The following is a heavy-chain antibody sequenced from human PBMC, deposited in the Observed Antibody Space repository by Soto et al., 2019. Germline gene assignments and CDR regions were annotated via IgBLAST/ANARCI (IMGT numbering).Heavy chain of an antibody. Sequence: PSETLSLTCTVSGGSISSGGYYWSWIRQPPGQALEYIGYIYKSATTYYNPSFESRVAISLDTSQSQFSLNVTSVTAADTAVYFCARGRYCLTGRCFPNWFDSWGQGTLVTVSS. CDR1: GGSISSGGYY. J-gene: IGHJ5*01. D-gene: IGHD2-15*01. CDR3: ARGRYCLTGRCFPNWFDS. CDR2: IYKSATT. V-gene: IGHV4-30-4*08.